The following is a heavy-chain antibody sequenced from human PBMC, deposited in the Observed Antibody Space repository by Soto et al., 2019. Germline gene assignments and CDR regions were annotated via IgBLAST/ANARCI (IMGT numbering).Heavy chain of an antibody. J-gene: IGHJ4*02. D-gene: IGHD2-2*03. CDR3: ARDRGYCISTSCYVGYFDY. CDR2: ISSSSSTI. CDR1: CSAFGSYS. V-gene: IGHV3-48*02. Sequence: GRSLRLACAPPCSAFGSYSMKWVRAAPGKGLEWVSYISSSSSTIYYADSVKGRFTISRDNAKNSLYLQMNSLRDEDTAVYYCARDRGYCISTSCYVGYFDYWGQGT.